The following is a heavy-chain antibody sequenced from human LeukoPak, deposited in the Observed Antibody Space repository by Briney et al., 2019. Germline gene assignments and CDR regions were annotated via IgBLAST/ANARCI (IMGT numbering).Heavy chain of an antibody. CDR1: GSTFNNYW. J-gene: IGHJ6*02. Sequence: GASLQISCKGSGSTFNNYWIGWVRQLPGKGLEWMGVIYPGDSDTTYSPSFQGQVTISADKSISTAYLQWSSLRASDTAIYYCARVYTSTWPYYYYYYGMDVWGQGTTVTVSS. D-gene: IGHD6-13*01. CDR2: IYPGDSDT. V-gene: IGHV5-51*01. CDR3: ARVYTSTWPYYYYYYGMDV.